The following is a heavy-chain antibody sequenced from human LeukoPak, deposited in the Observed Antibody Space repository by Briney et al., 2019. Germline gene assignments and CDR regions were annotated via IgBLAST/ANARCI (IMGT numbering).Heavy chain of an antibody. Sequence: GRSLRLSCAASGFTFDDYAMHWVRQAPGKGLEWVSGISWNSGSIAYADSVKGRFTISRDNAKNSLYLQMNSLRAEDTALYYCAKDMVPGIAAASHDYWGQGTLVTVSS. J-gene: IGHJ4*02. CDR2: ISWNSGSI. D-gene: IGHD6-13*01. CDR1: GFTFDDYA. CDR3: AKDMVPGIAAASHDY. V-gene: IGHV3-9*01.